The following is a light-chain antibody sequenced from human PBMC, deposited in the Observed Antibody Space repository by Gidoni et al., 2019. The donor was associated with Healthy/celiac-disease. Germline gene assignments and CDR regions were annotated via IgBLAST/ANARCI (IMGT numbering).Light chain of an antibody. CDR2: DVS. V-gene: IGLV2-14*04. J-gene: IGLJ2*01. Sequence: VSWYQQHPGKASKLMIYDVSNRPSGVSNRFSGSKSGNTASLTISGLQAEDEADYYCSSYTSSSTYVVFGGGTKLTVL. CDR3: SSYTSSSTYVV.